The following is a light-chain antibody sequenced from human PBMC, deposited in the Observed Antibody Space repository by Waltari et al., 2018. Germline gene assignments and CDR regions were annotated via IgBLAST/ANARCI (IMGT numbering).Light chain of an antibody. CDR2: GAS. CDR1: QSVRRA. J-gene: IGKJ1*01. Sequence: EIVLTQSPGTLSLSPGERVTLSCRASQSVRRALAWYQQKPGQAPRLLIYGASSSATGIAGRFRGSGCGTDFSLTISRLETEDFAVYYCQHYVRLPVTFGQGTKVEIK. V-gene: IGKV3-20*01. CDR3: QHYVRLPVT.